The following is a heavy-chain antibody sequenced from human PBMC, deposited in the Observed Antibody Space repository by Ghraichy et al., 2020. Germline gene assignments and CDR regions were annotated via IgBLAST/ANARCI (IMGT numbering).Heavy chain of an antibody. D-gene: IGHD2-15*01. V-gene: IGHV3-53*01. CDR1: GFTVSSNY. Sequence: GGSLRLSCAASGFTVSSNYMSWVRQAPGKGLEWVSVIYSGGSTYYADSVKGRFTISRDNSKNTLYLQMNSLRAEDTAVYYCAKQLAGFCTGGSCFRGIDYWGQGTLVTVSS. CDR3: AKQLAGFCTGGSCFRGIDY. J-gene: IGHJ4*02. CDR2: IYSGGST.